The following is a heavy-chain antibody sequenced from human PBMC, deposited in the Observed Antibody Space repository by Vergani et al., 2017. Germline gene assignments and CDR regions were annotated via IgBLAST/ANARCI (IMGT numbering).Heavy chain of an antibody. D-gene: IGHD1/OR15-1a*01. Sequence: QVQLVESGGGVVQPGRSLRLSCAASGFTFSSYAMHWVRQAPGKGLEVVAVISYDGSNKYYADSVKGRFTISRDNYKNTLYLQMNSLRAESTAMYYCAKDMTGTGPFDSWGQGTLVTVSS. V-gene: IGHV3-30-3*02. CDR2: ISYDGSNK. J-gene: IGHJ4*02. CDR3: AKDMTGTGPFDS. CDR1: GFTFSSYA.